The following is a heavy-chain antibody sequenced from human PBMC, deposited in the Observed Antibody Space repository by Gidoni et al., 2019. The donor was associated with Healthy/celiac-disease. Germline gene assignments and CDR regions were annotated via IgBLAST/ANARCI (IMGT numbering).Heavy chain of an antibody. V-gene: IGHV4-39*01. J-gene: IGHJ4*02. Sequence: QLQLQESGPGLVKPSETLSLTCTVSVCSISSSSYYWGWIRQPPGKGLEWIGSIYYSGSTYYNPSLKSRVTISVDTSKNQFSLKLSSVTAADTAVYYCARHPNNYYDRPYYFDYWGQGTLVTVSS. CDR1: VCSISSSSYY. CDR3: ARHPNNYYDRPYYFDY. CDR2: IYYSGST. D-gene: IGHD3-22*01.